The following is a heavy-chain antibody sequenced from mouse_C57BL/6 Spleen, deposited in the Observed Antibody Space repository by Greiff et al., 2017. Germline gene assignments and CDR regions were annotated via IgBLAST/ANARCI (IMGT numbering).Heavy chain of an antibody. Sequence: EVQLQQSGPELVKPGASVKIPCKASGYTFTDYNMDWVKQSHGKSLEWIGDINPNNGGTIYNQKFKGKATLTADKSSRPAYMELRSLTSEDTAVYDCARNSYYAMDYWGQGTSVTVSS. CDR3: ARNSYYAMDY. CDR1: GYTFTDYN. J-gene: IGHJ4*01. V-gene: IGHV1-18*01. CDR2: INPNNGGT.